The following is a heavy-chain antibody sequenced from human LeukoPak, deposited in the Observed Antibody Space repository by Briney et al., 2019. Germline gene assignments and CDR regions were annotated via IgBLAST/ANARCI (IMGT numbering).Heavy chain of an antibody. CDR3: AKRPHPGALSGSYLPH. V-gene: IGHV3-23*01. CDR1: GFTFSSYA. Sequence: GGSLRLSCAASGFTFSSYAMSWVRQAPGKGLEWVSAISGSGGSTYYADSVKGRFTISRDNSKNTLYLQMNSLRAEDTAVYYCAKRPHPGALSGSYLPHWGQGTLVTVSS. D-gene: IGHD1-26*01. CDR2: ISGSGGST. J-gene: IGHJ1*01.